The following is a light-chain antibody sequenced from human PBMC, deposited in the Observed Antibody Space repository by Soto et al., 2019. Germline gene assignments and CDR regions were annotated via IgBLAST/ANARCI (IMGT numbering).Light chain of an antibody. Sequence: EIVLTQSPATLSVSPGERATLSCRASQSVSSYLAWYQQKTGQAPRILIYDESNRATGIPDRFSGSGSGTDLTLTISSLEPEDFAVYYCQQRSNWPLTXGGGTKVDI. CDR1: QSVSSY. CDR2: DES. J-gene: IGKJ4*01. V-gene: IGKV3-11*01. CDR3: QQRSNWPLT.